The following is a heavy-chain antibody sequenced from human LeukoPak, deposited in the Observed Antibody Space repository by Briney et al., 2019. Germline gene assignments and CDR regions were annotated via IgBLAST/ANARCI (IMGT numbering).Heavy chain of an antibody. J-gene: IGHJ4*02. CDR2: IYYSGGT. CDR1: GGSISSYY. D-gene: IGHD5-18*01. V-gene: IGHV4-59*08. Sequence: SETLSLTCTVSGGSISSYYWSWIRQPPGKGLEWIGYIYYSGGTNYNPSLKSRVTISVDTSKNQFSLKLSSVTAADTAVYYCARRGYSYGPFDYWGQGTLVTVSS. CDR3: ARRGYSYGPFDY.